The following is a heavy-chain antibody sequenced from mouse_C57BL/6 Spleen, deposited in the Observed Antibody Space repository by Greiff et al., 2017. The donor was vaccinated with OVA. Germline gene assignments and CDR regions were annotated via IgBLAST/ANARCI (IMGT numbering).Heavy chain of an antibody. Sequence: QVQLQQSGAELARPGASVKLSCKASGYTFTSYGISWVKQRTGQGLEWIGEIYPRSGNNYYNEKFKGKATLTADQSSSTAYMELRSLTSEDSAVYFCARRDYDYDRSYAMDYWGQGTSVTVSS. CDR1: GYTFTSYG. CDR3: ARRDYDYDRSYAMDY. J-gene: IGHJ4*01. D-gene: IGHD2-4*01. V-gene: IGHV1-81*01. CDR2: IYPRSGNN.